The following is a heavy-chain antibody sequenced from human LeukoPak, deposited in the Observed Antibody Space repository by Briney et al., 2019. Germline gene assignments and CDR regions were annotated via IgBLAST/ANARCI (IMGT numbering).Heavy chain of an antibody. CDR2: IYHSGST. J-gene: IGHJ4*02. D-gene: IGHD1-14*01. Sequence: SQTLSLTCAVSGGSISSGGYSWSWIRQPPGKGLEWIGYIYHSGSTYYNPSLKSRVTVSIDTSKNQFSLNLNSVTAADTAVYYCARGDRPIFYDYWGQGTLVTVSS. V-gene: IGHV4-30-2*01. CDR3: ARGDRPIFYDY. CDR1: GGSISSGGYS.